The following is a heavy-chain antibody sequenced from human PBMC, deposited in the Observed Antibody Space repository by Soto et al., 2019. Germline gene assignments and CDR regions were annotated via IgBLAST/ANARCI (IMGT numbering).Heavy chain of an antibody. CDR3: AREEWLLKYYFDY. V-gene: IGHV3-74*01. Sequence: PGGSLRLSCAASGFTFRSYWMQWVRQAPGKGLVWVSWINSDGSSTSYADSVKGRFTISRDNAKNTLYLQMNSLRAEDTAVYYCAREEWLLKYYFDYWGQGTLVTVS. J-gene: IGHJ4*02. CDR1: GFTFRSYW. CDR2: INSDGSST. D-gene: IGHD3-3*01.